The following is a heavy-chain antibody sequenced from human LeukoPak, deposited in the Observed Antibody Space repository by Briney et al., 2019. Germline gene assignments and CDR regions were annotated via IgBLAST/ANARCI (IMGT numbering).Heavy chain of an antibody. CDR3: VRGGGATADKRYVDY. V-gene: IGHV3-23*01. Sequence: GGSLRLSCEASGFTFSTFAMIWVRQPPGKGLEWVSSIFPSGGEIHYADSVRGRFTISRDNSKNTLYLQMNSLRAEDTAVYYCVRGGGATADKRYVDYWGQGTLVTVSS. J-gene: IGHJ4*02. CDR2: IFPSGGEI. CDR1: GFTFSTFA. D-gene: IGHD2-15*01.